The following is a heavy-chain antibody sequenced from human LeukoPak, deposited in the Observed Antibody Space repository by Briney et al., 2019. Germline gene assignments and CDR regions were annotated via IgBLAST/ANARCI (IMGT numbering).Heavy chain of an antibody. J-gene: IGHJ4*02. CDR3: ARGFDRLNPGTLSIAARH. Sequence: ASVKVSCKASGYTFTSYDINWVRQATGQGLEWMGWMNPNSGNTGYAQKFQGRVTMTRDTSISTAYMELSRLRSDDTAVYYCARGFDRLNPGTLSIAARHWGQGTLVTVSS. CDR2: MNPNSGNT. D-gene: IGHD6-6*01. V-gene: IGHV1-8*01. CDR1: GYTFTSYD.